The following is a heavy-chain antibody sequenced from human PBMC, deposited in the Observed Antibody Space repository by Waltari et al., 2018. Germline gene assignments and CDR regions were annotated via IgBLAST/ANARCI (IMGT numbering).Heavy chain of an antibody. V-gene: IGHV1-18*01. CDR2: IMPSTGNT. CDR1: GYSFTTFG. Sequence: QVQLMQSGGEMNEPGASVTVSCKTSGYSFTTFGISWVRQAPGQRPEWLGWIMPSTGNTNFAQNVQDRVTMIADTSTSTAYMELSGLRPDDTAVYYCARMLCSSVSCYGFWYLDLWGRGTLVTVSS. CDR3: ARMLCSSVSCYGFWYLDL. J-gene: IGHJ2*01. D-gene: IGHD2-2*01.